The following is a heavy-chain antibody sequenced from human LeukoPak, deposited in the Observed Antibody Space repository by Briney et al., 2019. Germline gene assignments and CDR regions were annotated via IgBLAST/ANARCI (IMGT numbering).Heavy chain of an antibody. V-gene: IGHV3-23*01. CDR3: AKLDGGNYWGAFDI. J-gene: IGHJ3*02. D-gene: IGHD1-26*01. CDR1: GFTFSNYA. CDR2: ISTSGATT. Sequence: QPGGSLRLSCAASGFTFSNYAMSWVRQAPEKGLEWVSVISTSGATTYNADSVKGRSTISRDNSKNTLYLHMNSLRAEDTAVYYCAKLDGGNYWGAFDIWGQGTMVTVSS.